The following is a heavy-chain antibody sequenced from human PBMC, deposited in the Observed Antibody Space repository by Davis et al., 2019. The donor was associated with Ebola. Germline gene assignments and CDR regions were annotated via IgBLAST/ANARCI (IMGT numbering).Heavy chain of an antibody. CDR2: IRNKGHNYIT. CDR1: GNTFGDDY. V-gene: IGHV3-72*01. CDR3: ARVVARYIDP. J-gene: IGHJ5*02. Sequence: GESLKTSCAASGNTFGDDYFDWVRQAPGKGLARVGRIRNKGHNYITDYAASVRGRFSISRDDSRNSLYLQMNSLKIEDTALYYCARVVARYIDPWGQGTLVTVSA. D-gene: IGHD2-21*01.